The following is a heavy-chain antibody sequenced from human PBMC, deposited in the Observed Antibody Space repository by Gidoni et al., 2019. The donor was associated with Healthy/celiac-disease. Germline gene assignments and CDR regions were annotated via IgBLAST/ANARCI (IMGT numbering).Heavy chain of an antibody. CDR2: ISGSGGSP. CDR1: GFTFSSYA. Sequence: EVQLLESGGGLVQPGGSLRLSCAASGFTFSSYAMSWVRQAPGKGLEWVSAISGSGGSPYYADSVKGRFTISRYNSKNTLYLQMNSLRAEDTAVYYCAKGDSSSGDAFDIWGQGTMVTVSS. D-gene: IGHD6-13*01. J-gene: IGHJ3*02. CDR3: AKGDSSSGDAFDI. V-gene: IGHV3-23*01.